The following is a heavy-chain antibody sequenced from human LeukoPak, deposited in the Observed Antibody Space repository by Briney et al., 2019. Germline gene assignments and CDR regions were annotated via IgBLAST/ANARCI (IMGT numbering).Heavy chain of an antibody. CDR1: GYTFSSYD. CDR3: TRGLRREQQLLRAFDD. J-gene: IGHJ4*02. D-gene: IGHD6-13*01. V-gene: IGHV1-8*01. Sequence: ASVNVSCKASGYTFSSYDINWVRQAAGQGLEWMGWMNPNSGNTGYAQKFQGRVSMTSNTSISTAYMELSSLRSEDTAVYYCTRGLRREQQLLRAFDDWGQGTLVTASS. CDR2: MNPNSGNT.